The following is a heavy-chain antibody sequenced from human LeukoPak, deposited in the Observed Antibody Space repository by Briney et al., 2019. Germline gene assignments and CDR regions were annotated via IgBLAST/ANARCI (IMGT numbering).Heavy chain of an antibody. Sequence: PSETLSLTCTVSGGSISSYYWSCIRQPPGKGLEWIGYIYYSGNTNYNPSLKSRVTISIDTSKNQFPLKLSSVSAADTAVYYCARVGYSYAFDPWGQGDLVTVSS. CDR2: IYYSGNT. J-gene: IGHJ5*02. CDR1: GGSISSYY. D-gene: IGHD5-18*01. CDR3: ARVGYSYAFDP. V-gene: IGHV4-59*08.